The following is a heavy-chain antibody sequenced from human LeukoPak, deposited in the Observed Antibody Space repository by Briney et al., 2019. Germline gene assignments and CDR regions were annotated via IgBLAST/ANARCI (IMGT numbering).Heavy chain of an antibody. CDR1: GGSISSSY. CDR3: ARTLYGSGAHYYFDS. Sequence: SETLSLTCTVSGGSISSSYWSWIRQPPGKGREWIGYMYYSGSINYSPSLKSRVTISADTSKNQFSLKLSSVTAADTAVYYCARTLYGSGAHYYFDSWGQGTLVTVSS. V-gene: IGHV4-59*01. CDR2: MYYSGSI. J-gene: IGHJ4*02. D-gene: IGHD3-10*01.